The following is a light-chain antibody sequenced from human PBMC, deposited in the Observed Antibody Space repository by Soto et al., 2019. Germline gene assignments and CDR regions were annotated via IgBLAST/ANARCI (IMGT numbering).Light chain of an antibody. CDR3: QQYYNLPRT. V-gene: IGKV3-20*01. CDR2: GAS. CDR1: QSVSSSY. Sequence: EIVLTQSPGTLSLSPGERATLSCRASQSVSSSYLAWYQQKPGEAPRLLIYGASGRASGIPYRFSGSGSGTNFTLTIMSLQAEDSAVYYCQQYYNLPRTFGQVALLDI. J-gene: IGKJ5*01.